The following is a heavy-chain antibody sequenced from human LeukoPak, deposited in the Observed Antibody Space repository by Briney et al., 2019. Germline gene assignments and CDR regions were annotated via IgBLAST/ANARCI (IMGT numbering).Heavy chain of an antibody. CDR2: IRSKGDNHAT. V-gene: IGHV3-73*01. CDR1: GFTFSGSA. CDR3: TRPTVATNS. J-gene: IGHJ4*02. Sequence: GGSLKLSCEAAGFTFSGSAIHWGRQASGKWLEWIGRIRSKGDNHATAYAASVEGRFTISRNDSTNTAYLQMNRLTTDDTGMYYCTRPTVATNSWGQGTLVTVSS. D-gene: IGHD4-17*01.